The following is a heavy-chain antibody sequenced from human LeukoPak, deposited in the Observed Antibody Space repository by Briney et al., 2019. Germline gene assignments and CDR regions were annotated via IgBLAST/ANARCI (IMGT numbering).Heavy chain of an antibody. D-gene: IGHD3-22*01. CDR1: GFTFSSYA. CDR3: AKTYYYDSSGYYYVFDY. Sequence: QSGGSLRLSCAASGFTFSSYAMHWVRQAPGKGLEWVAVISYDGSNKYYADSVKGRFTISRDNSKNTLYLQMNGLRAEDTAIYYCAKTYYYDSSGYYYVFDYWGQGTLVTVSS. CDR2: ISYDGSNK. J-gene: IGHJ4*02. V-gene: IGHV3-30-3*02.